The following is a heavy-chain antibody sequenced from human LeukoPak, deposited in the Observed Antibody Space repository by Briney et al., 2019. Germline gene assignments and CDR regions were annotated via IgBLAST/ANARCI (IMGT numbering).Heavy chain of an antibody. CDR1: GFTVSSNY. D-gene: IGHD7-27*01. V-gene: IGHV3-53*01. CDR3: ARDPGVGLDL. Sequence: PGGSLRLSCAASGFTVSSNYMSWVRQAPGKGLEWVSVIYSGGSTYYADSVKGRFTVSRDTSKNTLFLQMNDLRVDDTARYYCARDPGVGLDLWGRGTLVSV. CDR2: IYSGGST. J-gene: IGHJ2*01.